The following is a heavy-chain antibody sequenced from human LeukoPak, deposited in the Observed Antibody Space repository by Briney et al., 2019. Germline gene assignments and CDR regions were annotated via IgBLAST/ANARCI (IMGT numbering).Heavy chain of an antibody. D-gene: IGHD3-10*01. Sequence: ASVKVSCKASGYTFTGYYIHWVRQAPGQGLEWMGWINPNNGDTNYAQKFQGRFTMTRDTSISTAYMELSRLRSDDTAVYYCARDSGERGSGSYLIAYWGQGTLVTVSS. V-gene: IGHV1-2*02. CDR1: GYTFTGYY. J-gene: IGHJ4*02. CDR2: INPNNGDT. CDR3: ARDSGERGSGSYLIAY.